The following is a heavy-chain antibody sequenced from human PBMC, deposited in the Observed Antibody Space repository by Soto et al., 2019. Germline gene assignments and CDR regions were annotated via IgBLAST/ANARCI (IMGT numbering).Heavy chain of an antibody. J-gene: IGHJ4*02. D-gene: IGHD2-15*01. V-gene: IGHV3-23*01. Sequence: PGGSLRLSCAASGFTFSGYAMSWVRQAPGKGLEWVSGISGRGGTTYYADSVKGRFTISRDNSKNTLYLQMNSLRADDTAVYYCAKVYSLYYFDYWGQGTLVTVSS. CDR2: ISGRGGTT. CDR1: GFTFSGYA. CDR3: AKVYSLYYFDY.